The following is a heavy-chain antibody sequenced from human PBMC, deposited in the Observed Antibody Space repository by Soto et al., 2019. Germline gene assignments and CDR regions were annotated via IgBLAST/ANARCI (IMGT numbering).Heavy chain of an antibody. V-gene: IGHV4-61*01. CDR3: ARDGLTYGDPYNWFDP. Sequence: SETLSLTCTVSGGSISSSSYYWGWIRQPPGKGLEWIGYIYYSGSTNYNPSLKSRVTISVDTSKNQFSLKLSSVTAADTAVYYCARDGLTYGDPYNWFDPWGQGTLVTVSS. J-gene: IGHJ5*02. CDR2: IYYSGST. CDR1: GGSISSSSYY. D-gene: IGHD4-17*01.